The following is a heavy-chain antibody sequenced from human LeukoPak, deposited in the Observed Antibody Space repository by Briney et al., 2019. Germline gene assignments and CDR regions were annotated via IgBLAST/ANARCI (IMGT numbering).Heavy chain of an antibody. CDR3: ARRVAGATHYYFDY. J-gene: IGHJ4*02. D-gene: IGHD1-26*01. CDR2: IGTAGDT. Sequence: GGSLRLSCAASGFTFSSYDMHWVRQAPGKGLEWVSAIGTAGDTYYPGSVKGRFTISRENAKNSLYLQMNSLRAGDTAVYYCARRVAGATHYYFDYWGQGTLVTVSS. V-gene: IGHV3-13*01. CDR1: GFTFSSYD.